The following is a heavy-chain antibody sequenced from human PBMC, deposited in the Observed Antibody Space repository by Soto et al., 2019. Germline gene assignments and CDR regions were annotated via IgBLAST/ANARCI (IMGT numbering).Heavy chain of an antibody. CDR2: IRGDGSRT. V-gene: IGHV3-74*01. CDR1: GFTFSNYW. CDR3: ARGWSSRWGD. J-gene: IGHJ4*02. Sequence: EVQLVESGGGLVQPGGSLRLSCAASGFTFSNYWMHWVRQAPGKGLVWVSGIRGDGSRTNYADSEKGRFTISRDNVKNTLYLQMNSLRVEATAVYYCARGWSSRWGDWGQGTLVTVSS. D-gene: IGHD6-13*01.